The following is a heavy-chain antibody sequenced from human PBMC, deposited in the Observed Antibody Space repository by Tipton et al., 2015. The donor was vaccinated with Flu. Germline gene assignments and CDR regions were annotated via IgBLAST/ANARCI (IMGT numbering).Heavy chain of an antibody. J-gene: IGHJ3*01. CDR3: ARVSWDLSYGLDAFDL. Sequence: SGFTFGSYGMHWVRQAPGKGLEGVAGIEYDGRDRMYADSVKGRFTISRDNPKNTLYLQMKRLKDEDTAVYYCARVSWDLSYGLDAFDLWGPGTMVTVSS. CDR2: IEYDGRDR. D-gene: IGHD1-26*01. V-gene: IGHV3-30*03. CDR1: GFTFGSYG.